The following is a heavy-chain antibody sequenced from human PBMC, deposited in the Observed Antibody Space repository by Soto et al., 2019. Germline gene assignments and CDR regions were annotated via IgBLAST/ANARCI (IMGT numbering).Heavy chain of an antibody. CDR1: VDTFSTYP. Sequence: QVQLVQSGAVVKKPGSSMKVSCKTLVDTFSTYPITWVRQAPGQGLEWMGRTIPILAITDYAQKFQGRVTITADRSTTTAYMELSSLNFEDTAVYYCARGGDGSGSDSVCDIWGQGTMVTVSS. CDR3: ARGGDGSGSDSVCDI. D-gene: IGHD3-22*01. CDR2: TIPILAIT. J-gene: IGHJ3*02. V-gene: IGHV1-69*02.